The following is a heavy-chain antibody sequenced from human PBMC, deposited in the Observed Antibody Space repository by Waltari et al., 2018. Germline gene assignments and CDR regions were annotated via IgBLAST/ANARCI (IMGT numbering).Heavy chain of an antibody. V-gene: IGHV3-33*01. CDR3: ARDISSWPLYYYYGMDV. CDR1: GFTFSSYG. D-gene: IGHD6-13*01. CDR2: IWYDGSNK. J-gene: IGHJ6*02. Sequence: QVQLVESGGGVVQPGRSLRLSCAASGFTFSSYGMHWVRQAPGKGLEWVAVIWYDGSNKYYAASVKGRFTSSRDNSKNTLYLQMNSLRAEDTAVYYCARDISSWPLYYYYGMDVWGQGTTVTVSS.